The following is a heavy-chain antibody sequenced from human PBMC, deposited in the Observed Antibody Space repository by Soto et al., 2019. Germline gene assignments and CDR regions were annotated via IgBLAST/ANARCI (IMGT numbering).Heavy chain of an antibody. J-gene: IGHJ4*02. CDR2: ISAYNGNT. CDR3: ARPQNDILTDSYTNYCDS. Sequence: QVQLVQSGAEVKKPGASVKVSCKASGYTFTNYGLTWVRQAPGQGPEWVGWISAYNGNTHYAQKLQGRVAMTTDTSTSTAYMELRSLSSDDTAVYYCARPQNDILTDSYTNYCDSWGQGTPVTVSS. V-gene: IGHV1-18*01. CDR1: GYTFTNYG. D-gene: IGHD3-9*01.